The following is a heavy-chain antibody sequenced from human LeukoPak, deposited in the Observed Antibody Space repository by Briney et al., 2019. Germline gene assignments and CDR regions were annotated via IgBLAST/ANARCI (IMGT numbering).Heavy chain of an antibody. V-gene: IGHV4-39*01. CDR1: GGSMGSSTNY. CDR2: IYYSGGT. D-gene: IGHD2-15*01. CDR3: ARQGGYCSGRSCYFYFDS. Sequence: SETLSLTCNVSGGSMGSSTNYWGWIRQPPGKGLEWIATIYYSGGTYYNPSLKSRLSISVDTSRNRFSLRLSSVTAADTAVYYCARQGGYCSGRSCYFYFDSWGQGTLVTVAS. J-gene: IGHJ4*02.